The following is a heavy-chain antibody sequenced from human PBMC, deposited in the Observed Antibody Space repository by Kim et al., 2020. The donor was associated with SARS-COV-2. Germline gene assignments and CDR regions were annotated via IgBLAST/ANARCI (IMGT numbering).Heavy chain of an antibody. V-gene: IGHV4-34*01. D-gene: IGHD3-16*01. CDR3: ARGWRRLAAYPFDY. CDR1: GGSFSGYY. Sequence: SETLSLTCAVYGGSFSGYYWSWIRQPPGKGLEWIGEINHSGSTNYNPSLKSRVTISVDTSKNQFSLKLSSVTDADTAVYYCARGWRRLAAYPFDYWGQGTLVTVSS. CDR2: INHSGST. J-gene: IGHJ4*02.